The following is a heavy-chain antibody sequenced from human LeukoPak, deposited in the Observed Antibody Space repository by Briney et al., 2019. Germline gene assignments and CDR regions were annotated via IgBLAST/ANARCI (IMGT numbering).Heavy chain of an antibody. CDR2: IFYSGDT. Sequence: PSETLSLTCAVSGYSISSRNWWGWIRQPPGKGLEWIGHIFYSGDTYYSPSLKSRVTMSIDTSQNQFSLKLTSVTAVDTAVYFCARYGGDSDWYFDLWGRGTLATVSS. D-gene: IGHD4-23*01. CDR1: GYSISSRNW. V-gene: IGHV4-28*01. CDR3: ARYGGDSDWYFDL. J-gene: IGHJ2*01.